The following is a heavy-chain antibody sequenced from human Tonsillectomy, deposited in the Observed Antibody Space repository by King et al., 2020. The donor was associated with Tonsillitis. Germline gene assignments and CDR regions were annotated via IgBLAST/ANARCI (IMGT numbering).Heavy chain of an antibody. J-gene: IGHJ4*02. CDR3: ASPIAAAGPASFDY. V-gene: IGHV1-69*04. CDR2: IIPILGIA. D-gene: IGHD6-13*01. CDR1: GGTFSSYA. Sequence: QLVQSGAEVKKPGSSVKVSCKASGGTFSSYAISWVRQAPGQGLEWMGRIIPILGIANYAQKFQGRVTITADKSTSTAYMELSSLRSEDTAVYYCASPIAAAGPASFDYWGQGTLVTVSS.